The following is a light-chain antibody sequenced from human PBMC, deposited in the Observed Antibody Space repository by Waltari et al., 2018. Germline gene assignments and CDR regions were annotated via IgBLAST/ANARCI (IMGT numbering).Light chain of an antibody. CDR2: GAS. J-gene: IGKJ1*01. Sequence: IVLTQSPGTLSLSLGERATVSCRASQSVSRALAWYQQKPGQAPRLLIYGASTRATGMPDGFSGSGSGTDFSLTISRLERDDFAVDYCQHYLRLPVTFGQGTTVEI. CDR3: QHYLRLPVT. CDR1: QSVSRA. V-gene: IGKV3-20*01.